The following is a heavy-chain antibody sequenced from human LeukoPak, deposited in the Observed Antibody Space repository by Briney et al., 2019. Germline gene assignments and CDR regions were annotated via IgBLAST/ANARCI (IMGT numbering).Heavy chain of an antibody. CDR1: GYSISSDYC. J-gene: IGHJ5*02. D-gene: IGHD2-15*01. CDR3: ARDGGFYYTASPNSWFDP. V-gene: IGHV4-38-2*02. CDR2: ISHRGSP. Sequence: SETLSLTCIVSGYSISSDYCWGWIRQAPGKGLEWIGSISHRGSPYYNPSLQSRVTMSADTPNNHFSLRLSSVTAADTAVYYCARDGGFYYTASPNSWFDPWGQGILVTVSS.